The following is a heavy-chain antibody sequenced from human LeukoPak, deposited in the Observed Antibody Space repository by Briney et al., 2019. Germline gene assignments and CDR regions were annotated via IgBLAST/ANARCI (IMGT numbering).Heavy chain of an antibody. Sequence: GRSLRLSCAASGFTLSSYTMHWVRQAPGKGLEWVAVISYDGSNKYFADSVKGRFTISRDNSKNTLYLQMNSLRAEDTAVYYCARSPPTTVTTSQSYYYYMDVWGKGTTVTVSS. J-gene: IGHJ6*03. V-gene: IGHV3-30-3*01. CDR3: ARSPPTTVTTSQSYYYYMDV. CDR2: ISYDGSNK. CDR1: GFTLSSYT. D-gene: IGHD4-17*01.